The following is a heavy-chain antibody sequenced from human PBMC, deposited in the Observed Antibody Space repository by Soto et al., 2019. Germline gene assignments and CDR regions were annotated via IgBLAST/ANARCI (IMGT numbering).Heavy chain of an antibody. D-gene: IGHD6-13*01. CDR2: INPNSGDT. CDR3: GLIESNRWECMLV. Sequence: ASVKVSCKTSGYTFTNYNINWVRQATGQGLEWMGWINPNSGDTGYAQKFQGRVTMTSSTSISTVYMELSSLRSEDTAVYYCGLIESNRWECMLVWGPGTTVSV. J-gene: IGHJ6*02. CDR1: GYTFTNYN. V-gene: IGHV1-8*01.